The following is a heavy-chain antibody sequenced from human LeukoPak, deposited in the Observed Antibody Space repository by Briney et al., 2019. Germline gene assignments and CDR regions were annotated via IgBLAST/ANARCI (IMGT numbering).Heavy chain of an antibody. CDR3: ARVFRYYYGSGAIDY. CDR1: GGSFSGYY. D-gene: IGHD3-10*01. J-gene: IGHJ4*02. Sequence: SETLSLTCAVYGGSFSGYYWSWIRQPPGKGLEWIGEINHSGSTNYNPSLKSRVTISVDTSKNQFSLKPSSVTAADTAVYYCARVFRYYYGSGAIDYWGQGTLVTISS. V-gene: IGHV4-34*01. CDR2: INHSGST.